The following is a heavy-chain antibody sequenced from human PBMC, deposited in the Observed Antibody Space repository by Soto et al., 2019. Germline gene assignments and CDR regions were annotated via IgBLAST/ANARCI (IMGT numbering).Heavy chain of an antibody. D-gene: IGHD2-8*02. CDR1: GFTFGGFT. Sequence: VGSLRLSCASSGFTFGGFTMHCVRQAPGKGLEWVSLISWDGVFRTYADSVKGRFTISRDNSKNSLYLQMNSLRTEDTALYYCAKDHNGRLTRGFDSEYLGQGTLVTVSS. CDR3: AKDHNGRLTRGFDSEY. CDR2: ISWDGVFR. V-gene: IGHV3-43*01. J-gene: IGHJ4*02.